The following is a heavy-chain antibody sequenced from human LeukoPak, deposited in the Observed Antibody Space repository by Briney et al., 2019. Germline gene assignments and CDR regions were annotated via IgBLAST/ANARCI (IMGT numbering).Heavy chain of an antibody. Sequence: PGGSLRLSCGVSGFTFSSYWMTWARQAPGRGLEWVATVKPDGNEKFYVDSVKGRFAISRDNARNSLYLQMNSLRDEDTAVYYCARDSGVDAHIDYWGQGTPVTVSA. CDR1: GFTFSSYW. CDR3: ARDSGVDAHIDY. J-gene: IGHJ4*02. CDR2: VKPDGNEK. V-gene: IGHV3-7*01. D-gene: IGHD3-3*01.